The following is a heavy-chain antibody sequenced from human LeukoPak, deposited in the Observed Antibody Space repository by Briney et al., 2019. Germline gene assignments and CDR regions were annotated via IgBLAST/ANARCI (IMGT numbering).Heavy chain of an antibody. CDR3: ARMLLGYCSSTSCYGHYYYYMDV. CDR2: IYYSGST. CDR1: GGSISSYY. Sequence: SETLSLTCTVSGGSISSYYWSWIRQPPGKGLEWIGYIYYSGSTNYNPSLKSRVTISVDTSKNQFSLKLSSVTAADTAVYYCARMLLGYCSSTSCYGHYYYYMDVWGKGTTVTVSS. J-gene: IGHJ6*03. D-gene: IGHD2-2*01. V-gene: IGHV4-59*01.